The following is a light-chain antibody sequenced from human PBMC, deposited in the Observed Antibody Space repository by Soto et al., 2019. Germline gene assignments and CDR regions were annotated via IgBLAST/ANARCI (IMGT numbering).Light chain of an antibody. CDR2: AAS. Sequence: DIQLTQSPSSLSASVGDRVTITCRASQGISSSLAWYQQKPGKAPKLLIYAASTLQSGVPSRFSGSGSGTEVTLTISSLAPEDFATYYCQQLNTYPPNTFGQGTRLEIK. J-gene: IGKJ5*01. V-gene: IGKV1-9*01. CDR1: QGISSS. CDR3: QQLNTYPPNT.